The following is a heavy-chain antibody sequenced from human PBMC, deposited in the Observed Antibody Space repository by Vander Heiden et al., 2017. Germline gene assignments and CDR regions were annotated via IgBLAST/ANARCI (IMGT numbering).Heavy chain of an antibody. Sequence: EVQLLESGGGLVQPGGSLIPSCAASGFTFSSYAMSWVRQAPGKGLEGVSAMSGSGGSTYYADSVKGRFTISRDNSKNTLYLQMNSLRAEDTAVYYCAKGGGSYGDAFDIWGQGTMVTVSS. J-gene: IGHJ3*02. CDR2: MSGSGGST. D-gene: IGHD1-26*01. V-gene: IGHV3-23*01. CDR1: GFTFSSYA. CDR3: AKGGGSYGDAFDI.